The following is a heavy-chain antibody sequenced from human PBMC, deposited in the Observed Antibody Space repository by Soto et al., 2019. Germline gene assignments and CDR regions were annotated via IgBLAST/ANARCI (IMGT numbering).Heavy chain of an antibody. CDR3: SSWVEGTMVYCDY. CDR1: GFIYRNYA. J-gene: IGHJ4*02. D-gene: IGHD2-8*01. CDR2: ISSGGDRT. Sequence: AGSLRLSCAASGFIYRNYAMSWVRQAPGKGLEWVSAISSGGDRTYYADSVKGQFTITRDNSKSTLYLQMNGLGVDVTALYYWSSWVEGTMVYCDYCGLGTLVTVSS. V-gene: IGHV3-23*01.